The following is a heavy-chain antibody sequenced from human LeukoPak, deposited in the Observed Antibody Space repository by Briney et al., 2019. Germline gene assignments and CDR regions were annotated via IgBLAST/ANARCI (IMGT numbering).Heavy chain of an antibody. V-gene: IGHV3-30*04. Sequence: GSLRLSCAASGFTFSSYAMHWVRQAPGKGLEWVAVISYDGSNKYYADSVKGRFTISRDNSKNTLYLQMNSLRAEDTAVYYCAKDESSGWYEDYWGQGTLVTVSS. J-gene: IGHJ4*02. CDR2: ISYDGSNK. CDR3: AKDESSGWYEDY. D-gene: IGHD6-19*01. CDR1: GFTFSSYA.